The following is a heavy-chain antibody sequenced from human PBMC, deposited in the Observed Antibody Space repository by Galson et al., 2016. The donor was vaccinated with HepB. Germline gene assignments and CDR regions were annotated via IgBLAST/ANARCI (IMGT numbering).Heavy chain of an antibody. V-gene: IGHV2-70*04. CDR3: ARICDSSGYYYGDAFDM. CDR1: GFSLNTSGMR. CDR2: IDWDDDN. D-gene: IGHD3-22*01. Sequence: PALVKPTQTLTLTCTFSGFSLNTSGMRVSWIRQPPGKALEWLARIDWDDDNFYSTSLKTRLTISKDTSKNQVVLTMTNMDPVDTATYYCARICDSSGYYYGDAFDMWGQGTMVTVSS. J-gene: IGHJ3*02.